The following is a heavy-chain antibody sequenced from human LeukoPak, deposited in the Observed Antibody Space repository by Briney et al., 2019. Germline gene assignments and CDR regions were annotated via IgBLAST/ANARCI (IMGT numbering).Heavy chain of an antibody. V-gene: IGHV1-8*01. CDR2: MNPNSGNT. Sequence: ASVKVSCKASGYTFTSYDINGVRQATGQGLEWMGWMNPNSGNTGYAQKFQGRVTMTRNTSISTAYMELSSLRSEDTAVYYCARVETAITMIVVDQYYFDYWGQGTLVTVSS. D-gene: IGHD3-22*01. CDR1: GYTFTSYD. CDR3: ARVETAITMIVVDQYYFDY. J-gene: IGHJ4*02.